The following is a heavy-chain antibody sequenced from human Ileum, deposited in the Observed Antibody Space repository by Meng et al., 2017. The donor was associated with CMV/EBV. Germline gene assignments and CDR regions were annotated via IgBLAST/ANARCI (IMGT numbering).Heavy chain of an antibody. D-gene: IGHD5/OR15-5a*01. CDR1: GFTVNSNS. CDR2: IYSGGTT. J-gene: IGHJ4*02. V-gene: IGHV3-53*05. Sequence: GESLKISCAASGFTVNSNSMSWVRQAPGKGLEWVSVIYSGGTTYYADSVKGRFTISRDDSKNTVFLQMNSLRPEDTAVYYCARRVYNWGQGTLVTVPS. CDR3: ARRVYN.